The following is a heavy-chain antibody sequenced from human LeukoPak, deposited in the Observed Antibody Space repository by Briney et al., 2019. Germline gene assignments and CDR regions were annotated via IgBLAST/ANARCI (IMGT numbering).Heavy chain of an antibody. V-gene: IGHV4-39*07. CDR2: FYYTGIT. CDR1: GGSISGRSYY. D-gene: IGHD2-15*01. Sequence: SETLSLTCSVSGGSISGRSYYWGWIRQPPGKGLEWIGSFYYTGITYFNPSLKGRVTVSVDTSRKHFSLKLTSVTAADTAVCYCARGPVVVVAATHYFDSWGQGTLVTVSS. CDR3: ARGPVVVVAATHYFDS. J-gene: IGHJ4*02.